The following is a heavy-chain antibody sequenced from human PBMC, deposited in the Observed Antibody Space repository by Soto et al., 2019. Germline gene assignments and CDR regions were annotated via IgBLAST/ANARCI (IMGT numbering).Heavy chain of an antibody. D-gene: IGHD4-17*01. CDR1: GFTFSSYS. Sequence: GGSLRLSCAASGFTFSSYSMNWVRQAPGKGLEWVSSISSSSSYIYYADSVKGRFTISRDNVKNSLYLQMNSLRAEDTAVYYCARESNYGDYLFDYWGQGTLVTVS. J-gene: IGHJ4*02. CDR3: ARESNYGDYLFDY. V-gene: IGHV3-21*01. CDR2: ISSSSSYI.